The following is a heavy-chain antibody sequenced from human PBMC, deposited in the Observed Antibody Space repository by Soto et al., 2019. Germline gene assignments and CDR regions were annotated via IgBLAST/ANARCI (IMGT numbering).Heavy chain of an antibody. J-gene: IGHJ5*02. CDR3: ARRNYYDSSGPRGFDP. CDR1: GGSISSYY. V-gene: IGHV4-59*12. D-gene: IGHD3-22*01. Sequence: SETLSLTCTVSGGSISSYYWSWIRQPPGKGLEWIGYIYYSGSTNYNPSLKSRVTISVDTSKNQFSLKLSSVTAADTAVYYCARRNYYDSSGPRGFDPWGQGTLVTV. CDR2: IYYSGST.